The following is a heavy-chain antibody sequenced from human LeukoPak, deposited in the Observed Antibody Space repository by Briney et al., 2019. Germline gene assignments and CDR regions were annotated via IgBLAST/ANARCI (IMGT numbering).Heavy chain of an antibody. CDR1: GFTFSNYA. J-gene: IGHJ6*03. D-gene: IGHD6-25*01. Sequence: PGGSLRLSCAASGFTFSNYAIHWVRQAPGKGLEWVAVISYDGSNKYYADSVKGRFTISRDNSRNTLYLQMNSLRADDTAVYYCARFAAGGSYYYYMDVWGKGTTVTVSS. CDR3: ARFAAGGSYYYYMDV. CDR2: ISYDGSNK. V-gene: IGHV3-30-3*01.